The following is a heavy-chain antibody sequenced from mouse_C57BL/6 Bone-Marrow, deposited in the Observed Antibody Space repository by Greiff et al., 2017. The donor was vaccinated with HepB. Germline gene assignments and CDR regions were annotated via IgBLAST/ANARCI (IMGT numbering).Heavy chain of an antibody. V-gene: IGHV14-2*01. CDR1: GFNIKDYY. CDR3: APDYYGSRPLYY. J-gene: IGHJ2*01. Sequence: EVQLQQSGAELVKPGASVKLSCTASGFNIKDYYMPWVKQRTEQGLEWIGRIDPEDGEPKYAPKFQGKATITADTSSNTAYLQLSSLTSEDTAVYYCAPDYYGSRPLYYWGQGTTLTVAS. CDR2: IDPEDGEP. D-gene: IGHD1-1*01.